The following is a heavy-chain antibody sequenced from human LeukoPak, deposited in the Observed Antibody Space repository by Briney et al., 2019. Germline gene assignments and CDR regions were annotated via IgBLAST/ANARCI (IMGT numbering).Heavy chain of an antibody. D-gene: IGHD6-13*01. CDR3: ARETIAAETLY. CDR1: GGSISSYY. CDR2: IYYSGST. Sequence: SQTLSLTCTVSGGSISSYYWSWIRQPPGKGLEWIGYIYYSGSTNYNPSLKSRVTISVDTSKNQFSLKLSSVTAADTAVYYCARETIAAETLYWGQGTLVTVSS. J-gene: IGHJ4*02. V-gene: IGHV4-59*12.